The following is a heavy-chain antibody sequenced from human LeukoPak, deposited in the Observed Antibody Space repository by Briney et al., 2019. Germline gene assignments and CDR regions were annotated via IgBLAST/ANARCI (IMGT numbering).Heavy chain of an antibody. CDR3: ARDYGSGYYYGMDV. CDR1: GFTFSSYA. V-gene: IGHV3-30-3*01. J-gene: IGHJ6*02. Sequence: PGGSLRLSCAASGFTFSSYAMHWVRQAPGKGLEWVAVISYDGSNKYYADSVKGRFTISRDNSKNTLYLQMNSLRAEDTAVYYCARDYGSGYYYGMDVWGQGTTVTVSS. D-gene: IGHD3-10*01. CDR2: ISYDGSNK.